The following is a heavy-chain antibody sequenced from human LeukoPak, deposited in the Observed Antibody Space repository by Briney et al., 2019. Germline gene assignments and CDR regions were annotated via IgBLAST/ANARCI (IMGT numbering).Heavy chain of an antibody. D-gene: IGHD5-24*01. CDR1: GFTFSSYS. Sequence: GGSLRLSCAASGFTFSSYSMNWVRQAPGKGLEWVSSISSSGSYIYYADSVKGRFTISRDNAKNSLYLQMNSLRAEDTAVYYCARSDGLDYWGQGTLVTVSS. J-gene: IGHJ4*02. CDR2: ISSSGSYI. V-gene: IGHV3-21*01. CDR3: ARSDGLDY.